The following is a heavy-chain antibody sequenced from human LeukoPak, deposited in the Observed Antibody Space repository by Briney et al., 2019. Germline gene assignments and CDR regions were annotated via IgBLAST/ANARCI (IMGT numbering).Heavy chain of an antibody. Sequence: GGSLRLSCAASGFTFSSYDMHWVRQATGKGLEWVSAIGTAGDTYYPGSVKGRFTISRENAKNSLYLQMNSLRAGDTAVYYCARVKRVRGVIGSPYYYYYGMDVWGQGTTVTVSS. CDR3: ARVKRVRGVIGSPYYYYYGMDV. CDR1: GFTFSSYD. V-gene: IGHV3-13*01. D-gene: IGHD3-10*01. J-gene: IGHJ6*02. CDR2: IGTAGDT.